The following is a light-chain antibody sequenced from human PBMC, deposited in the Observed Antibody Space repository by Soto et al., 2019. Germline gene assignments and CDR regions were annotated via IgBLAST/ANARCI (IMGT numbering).Light chain of an antibody. J-gene: IGKJ1*01. Sequence: EIVMTQSPATLSVSPGERATLSCRASQSVSSNLAWYQQKPGQAPRLVIYGASTRATGIPARFSGSGSGTAFTLTISSLQPEDFAVYYCQQYNNWPGTFGQGTKVEIK. CDR1: QSVSSN. CDR3: QQYNNWPGT. CDR2: GAS. V-gene: IGKV3-15*01.